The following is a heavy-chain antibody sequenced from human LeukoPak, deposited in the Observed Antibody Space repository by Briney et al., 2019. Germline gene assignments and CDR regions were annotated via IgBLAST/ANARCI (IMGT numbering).Heavy chain of an antibody. Sequence: ASVKVSCKASGYTFTGYYMHWVRQAPGQGLEWMGWINCNSAGTKYPRKFQGRVSMTRDTSISTAYLELSRLRSDDTAVYYCARDLTIVGGVSDPRIRGHWGQGTLVTVS. CDR2: INCNSAGT. CDR3: ARDLTIVGGVSDPRIRGH. V-gene: IGHV1-2*02. J-gene: IGHJ4*02. D-gene: IGHD3-3*01. CDR1: GYTFTGYY.